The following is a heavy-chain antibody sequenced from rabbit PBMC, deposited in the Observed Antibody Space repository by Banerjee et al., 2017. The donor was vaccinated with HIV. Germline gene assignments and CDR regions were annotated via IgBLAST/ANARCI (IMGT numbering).Heavy chain of an antibody. CDR3: ARSSGHWDWLSL. J-gene: IGHJ5*01. CDR2: IYSGDDNT. V-gene: IGHV1S45*01. Sequence: QEQLEESGGDLVKPEGSLTLTCTASGFSFSSSYYMCWVRQPPGKGLEWIACIYSGDDNTYYASWAKGRFTISKNPSTMVTLQMTSLTAADTATYFCARSSGHWDWLSLWGPGTLVTVS. CDR1: GFSFSSSYY. D-gene: IGHD1-1*01.